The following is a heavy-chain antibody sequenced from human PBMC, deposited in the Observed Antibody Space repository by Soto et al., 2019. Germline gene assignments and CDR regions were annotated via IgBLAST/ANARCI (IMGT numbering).Heavy chain of an antibody. CDR3: ASPNAITMVRGVEAAFDY. D-gene: IGHD3-10*01. CDR2: ISAYNGNT. J-gene: IGHJ4*02. CDR1: GYTFTSYG. Sequence: ASVKVSCKASGYTFTSYGISWVRQAPGQGLEWMGWISAYNGNTNYAQKLQGRVTMTTDTSTSTAYMELRSLRSDDTAVYYCASPNAITMVRGVEAAFDYWGQGTLVTVSS. V-gene: IGHV1-18*01.